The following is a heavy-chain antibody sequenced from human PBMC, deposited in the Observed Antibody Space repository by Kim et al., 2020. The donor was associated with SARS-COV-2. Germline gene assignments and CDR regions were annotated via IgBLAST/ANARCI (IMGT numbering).Heavy chain of an antibody. D-gene: IGHD6-6*01. CDR1: GFTFSNAW. Sequence: GGSLRLSCAASGFTFSNAWMSWVRQAPGKGLEWVGRIKSKTDGGTTDYAAPVKGRFTISRDDSKNTLYLQMNSLKTEDTAVYYCNTDRDEYSSSFGDYWGQGTLVTVSS. J-gene: IGHJ4*02. CDR3: NTDRDEYSSSFGDY. CDR2: IKSKTDGGTT. V-gene: IGHV3-15*01.